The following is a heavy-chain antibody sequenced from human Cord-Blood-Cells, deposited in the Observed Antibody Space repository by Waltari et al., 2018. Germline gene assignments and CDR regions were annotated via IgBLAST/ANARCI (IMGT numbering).Heavy chain of an antibody. CDR2: IKQDGSEK. V-gene: IGHV3-7*01. Sequence: EVQLVESGGGLVQPGGSLRLSCAASGFTFSRYWMSWVCQAPGKGLEWVANIKQDGSEKYYVDSVKGRFTISRDNAKNSLYLQMNSLRAEDTAVYYCARGLAGDDAFDIWGQGTMVTVSS. CDR1: GFTFSRYW. J-gene: IGHJ3*02. D-gene: IGHD2-21*01. CDR3: ARGLAGDDAFDI.